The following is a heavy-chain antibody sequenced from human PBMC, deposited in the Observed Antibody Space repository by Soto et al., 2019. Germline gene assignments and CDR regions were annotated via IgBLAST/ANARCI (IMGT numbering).Heavy chain of an antibody. J-gene: IGHJ4*02. V-gene: IGHV3-48*02. CDR2: ISSSSSTI. CDR1: GFTFSSYS. Sequence: EVQLVESGGGLVQPGGSLRLSCAASGFTFSSYSMNWVRQAPGKGLEWVSYISSSSSTIYYADSVKGRFTISRDNAKNALYLQMNSLRDEDTAVYYCARAPIVGATRMGFDYWGQGTRVTVSS. CDR3: ARAPIVGATRMGFDY. D-gene: IGHD1-26*01.